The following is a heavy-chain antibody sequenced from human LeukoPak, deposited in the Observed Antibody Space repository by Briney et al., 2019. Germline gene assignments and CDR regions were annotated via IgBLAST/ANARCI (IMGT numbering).Heavy chain of an antibody. CDR3: VSAYGGLLDH. D-gene: IGHD3-16*01. CDR1: GFIFNTYE. Sequence: PGGSLRLSCAASGFIFNTYEMNWVRQAPGKGLEWISYISGDGTTIYYADSVKGRFTISRDNAKKSLFLLMNSLRAEDTAVYFCVSAYGGLLDHWGQGTLVTVSS. CDR2: ISGDGTTI. V-gene: IGHV3-48*03. J-gene: IGHJ4*02.